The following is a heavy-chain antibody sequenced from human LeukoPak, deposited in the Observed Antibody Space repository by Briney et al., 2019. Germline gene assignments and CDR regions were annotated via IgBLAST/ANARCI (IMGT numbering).Heavy chain of an antibody. J-gene: IGHJ4*02. CDR2: ISHRGAT. CDR3: ARGGSGYDSNPYFDY. V-gene: IGHV4-30-2*01. D-gene: IGHD5-12*01. CDR1: GDSITSAGWS. Sequence: SETLSLTCAVSGDSITSAGWSWSWIRQPPGKGLEWIGHISHRGATYYHPSLKGRLTISVDWSRNQFSLKLSSVTAADTAVYYCARGGSGYDSNPYFDYWGQGTLVTVSS.